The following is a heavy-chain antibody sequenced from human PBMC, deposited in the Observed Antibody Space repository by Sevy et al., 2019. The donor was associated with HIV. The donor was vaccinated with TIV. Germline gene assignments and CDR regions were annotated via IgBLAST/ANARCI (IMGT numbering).Heavy chain of an antibody. D-gene: IGHD3-16*01. CDR1: GYSFTSYG. Sequence: ASVNVSCKTSGYSFTSYGMSWVRQAPGQGLEWMSWISTYNGNTKYAQKFQGRVTMTTDTSTTTVYMELRSLRSDDTAVYYCAKGGEGGEDVWGQGTTVTVSS. J-gene: IGHJ6*02. CDR2: ISTYNGNT. CDR3: AKGGEGGEDV. V-gene: IGHV1-18*01.